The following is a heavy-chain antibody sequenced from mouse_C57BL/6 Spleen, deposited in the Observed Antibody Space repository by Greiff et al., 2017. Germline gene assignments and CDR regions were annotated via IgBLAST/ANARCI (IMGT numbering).Heavy chain of an antibody. CDR3: ARGGYSNDPYAMDD. Sequence: QVQLKQSGAELARPGASVKLSCKASGYTFTSYGISWVKQRTGQGLEWIGEIYPRSGNTYYNEKFKGKATLTADKSSSTAYMELRSLTSEDSAVYFCARGGYSNDPYAMDDWGQGTSVTVSS. V-gene: IGHV1-81*01. CDR2: IYPRSGNT. D-gene: IGHD2-12*01. CDR1: GYTFTSYG. J-gene: IGHJ4*01.